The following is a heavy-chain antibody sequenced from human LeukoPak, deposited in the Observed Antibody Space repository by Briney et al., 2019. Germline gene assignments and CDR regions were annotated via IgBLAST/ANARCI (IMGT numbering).Heavy chain of an antibody. CDR2: ISGSGGRT. CDR1: GFTFSSYA. Sequence: GGSLRLSCAASGFTFSSYAMSWVRQAPGKGLEWVSVISGSGGRTSYADSVKGRFTISRDNSKNTLSLQMNSLRAEDTAVYYCAKMYCTSTSCSYFDYWGQGTLVTVSS. V-gene: IGHV3-23*01. CDR3: AKMYCTSTSCSYFDY. D-gene: IGHD2-2*01. J-gene: IGHJ4*02.